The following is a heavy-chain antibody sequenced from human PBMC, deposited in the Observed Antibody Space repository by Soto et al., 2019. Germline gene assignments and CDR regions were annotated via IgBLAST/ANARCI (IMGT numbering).Heavy chain of an antibody. Sequence: GASVKVSCKASGYTFTSYGSSWVRQAPGQGLEWMGWISAYNGNTNYAQKLQGRVTMTTDTSTSTAYMELRSLRSDDTAVYYCARDHYYGSGSYYNVGAFDIWGQGTMVTVSS. CDR1: GYTFTSYG. CDR2: ISAYNGNT. D-gene: IGHD3-10*01. V-gene: IGHV1-18*01. J-gene: IGHJ3*02. CDR3: ARDHYYGSGSYYNVGAFDI.